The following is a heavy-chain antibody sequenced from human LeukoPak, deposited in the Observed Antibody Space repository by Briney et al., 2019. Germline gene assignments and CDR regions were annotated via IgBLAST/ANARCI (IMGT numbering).Heavy chain of an antibody. CDR1: GFTFSSYE. V-gene: IGHV3-48*03. Sequence: PGGSLRLSCAASGFTFSSYEMNWVRQAPGKGLEWVSYISSSGSTIYYADSVKGRFTISRDNAKNSLYLQMNSLRAEDTAVYYCARDRGYSSGWFDYWGQGTLVTVSS. CDR3: ARDRGYSSGWFDY. CDR2: ISSSGSTI. J-gene: IGHJ4*02. D-gene: IGHD6-19*01.